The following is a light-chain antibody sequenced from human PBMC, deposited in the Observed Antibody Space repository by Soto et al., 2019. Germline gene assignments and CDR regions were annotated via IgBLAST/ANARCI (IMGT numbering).Light chain of an antibody. CDR1: QSVSSSY. J-gene: IGKJ1*01. Sequence: EIVLTQSPGTLSLSPGERTTHSCRASQSVSSSYLAWYQQKLGQAPRLLIYGASSSATGIPDRFSGSGSGTDFTLTISRLEPEDFAVYYCQQYGSSPRTFGQGTKVDIK. CDR2: GAS. V-gene: IGKV3-20*01. CDR3: QQYGSSPRT.